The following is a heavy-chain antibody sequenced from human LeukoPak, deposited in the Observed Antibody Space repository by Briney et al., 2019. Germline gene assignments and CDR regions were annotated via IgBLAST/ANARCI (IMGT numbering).Heavy chain of an antibody. V-gene: IGHV3-23*01. CDR2: ISGSGGST. D-gene: IGHD6-13*01. Sequence: GGSLRLSCAASGFTFSSYAMSWVRQAPGKGLEWVSAISGSGGSTYCADSVKGRFTISRDNSKNTLYLQMNSLRAEDTAVYYCAKDSSSWYFAGVFDYWGQGTLVTVSS. CDR3: AKDSSSWYFAGVFDY. J-gene: IGHJ4*02. CDR1: GFTFSSYA.